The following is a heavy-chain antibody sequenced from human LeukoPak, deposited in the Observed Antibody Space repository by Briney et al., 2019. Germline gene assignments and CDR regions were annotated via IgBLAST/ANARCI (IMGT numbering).Heavy chain of an antibody. CDR2: IYYSGST. D-gene: IGHD5-18*01. Sequence: SETLSLTCTVSGGSISSYYWSWIRQPPGKGLEWIGYIYYSGSTNYNPSLKSRVTISVDTSKNQFSLKLSPVTAADTAVYYCARLHDGYRYGADYWGQGALVTAS. V-gene: IGHV4-59*08. CDR3: ARLHDGYRYGADY. CDR1: GGSISSYY. J-gene: IGHJ4*02.